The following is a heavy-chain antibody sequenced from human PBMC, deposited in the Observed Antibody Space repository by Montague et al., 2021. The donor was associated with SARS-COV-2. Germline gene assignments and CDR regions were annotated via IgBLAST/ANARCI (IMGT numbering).Heavy chain of an antibody. CDR2: TYFRSKWYS. V-gene: IGHV6-1*01. CDR1: GDSVSTNNTT. D-gene: IGHD6-13*01. Sequence: CAISGDSVSTNNTTWNWVRQSPSGDLEWLGRTYFRSKWYSDYAXXXKSRITINPDTSKNQFSLQLKSVTPQDTAIYFCGRVFAPAGTFDFWGQGTLVTVPS. CDR3: GRVFAPAGTFDF. J-gene: IGHJ4*02.